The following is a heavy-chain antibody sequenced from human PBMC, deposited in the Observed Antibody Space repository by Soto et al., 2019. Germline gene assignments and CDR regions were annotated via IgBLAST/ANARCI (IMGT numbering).Heavy chain of an antibody. V-gene: IGHV3-33*01. D-gene: IGHD2-21*02. CDR3: ARDWYCGGDCFLGPDY. J-gene: IGHJ4*02. Sequence: QVQLVESGGGVVQPGRSLRLSCAASGFTFSSYGMHWVRQAPGKGLEWVAVIWYDGSNKYYADSVKGRFTISRDNSKNTLYLQMNSLRAEDTAVYYCARDWYCGGDCFLGPDYWGQGTLVTVSS. CDR2: IWYDGSNK. CDR1: GFTFSSYG.